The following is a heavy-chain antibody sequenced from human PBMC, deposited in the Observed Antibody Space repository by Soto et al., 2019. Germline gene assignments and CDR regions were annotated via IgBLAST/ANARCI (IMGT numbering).Heavy chain of an antibody. CDR3: AKAYYCSSTSCPSYYYYGMDV. CDR1: GFTFSSYA. V-gene: IGHV3-23*01. J-gene: IGHJ6*02. CDR2: ISGSGGST. Sequence: GGSLRLSCAASGFTFSSYAMSWVRQAPGKGLEWVSAISGSGGSTYYADSVKGRFTISRDNSKNTPYLQMNSLRAEDTAVYYCAKAYYCSSTSCPSYYYYGMDVWGQGTTVTVSS. D-gene: IGHD2-2*01.